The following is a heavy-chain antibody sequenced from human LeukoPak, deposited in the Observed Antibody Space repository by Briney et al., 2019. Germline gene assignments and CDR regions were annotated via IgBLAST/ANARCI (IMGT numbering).Heavy chain of an antibody. J-gene: IGHJ5*02. D-gene: IGHD3-10*01. Sequence: GGSLRLSCAASGFTVSSNYMSWVRQAPGKGLEWVSVIYSGGSTYYADSVKGRFTISRDNSKNTLYLQMNSLRAEDTAVYYCARLNLSGWFDPWGQGTLVTVSS. V-gene: IGHV3-66*04. CDR2: IYSGGST. CDR3: ARLNLSGWFDP. CDR1: GFTVSSNY.